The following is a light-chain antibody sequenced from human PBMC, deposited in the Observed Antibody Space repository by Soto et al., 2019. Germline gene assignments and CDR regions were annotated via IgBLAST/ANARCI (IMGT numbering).Light chain of an antibody. CDR3: LQKYFYPFT. Sequence: IQLTQSPPTLSSSVGDRVTITCRASQGIVRWLAWYQQKPGKAPKLLIYDASSLESGVPSRFRGSGAGTDFTLTISSLQPEDFDTYYCLQKYFYPFTFGPGTKVDIK. J-gene: IGKJ3*01. CDR2: DAS. V-gene: IGKV1-5*01. CDR1: QGIVRW.